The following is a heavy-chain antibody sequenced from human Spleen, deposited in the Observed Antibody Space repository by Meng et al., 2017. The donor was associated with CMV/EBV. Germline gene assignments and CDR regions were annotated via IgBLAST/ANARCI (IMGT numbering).Heavy chain of an antibody. Sequence: AVSGGSISSSNWWSWVRQPPGKGLEWIGEIYHSGSTNYNPSLKSRVTISVDKSKNQFSLKLSSVTAADTAVYYCARVGYSSSSGFDYWGQGTLVTVSS. J-gene: IGHJ4*02. CDR3: ARVGYSSSSGFDY. CDR1: GGSISSSNW. V-gene: IGHV4-4*02. CDR2: IYHSGST. D-gene: IGHD6-6*01.